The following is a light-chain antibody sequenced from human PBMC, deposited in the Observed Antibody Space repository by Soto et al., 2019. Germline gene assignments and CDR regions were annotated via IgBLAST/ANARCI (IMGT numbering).Light chain of an antibody. CDR1: SSDVGGYNY. CDR2: DVN. V-gene: IGLV2-14*01. CDR3: SSYTSSNTVV. Sequence: QSALTQPASVSGSPGQSISISCTGTSSDVGGYNYVCWYQQHPGKAPKLIIYDVNNRPSGVSNRFSGSKSGNTASLSISGLQAEDEAEYYCSSYTSSNTVVFGGGTKLTVL. J-gene: IGLJ3*02.